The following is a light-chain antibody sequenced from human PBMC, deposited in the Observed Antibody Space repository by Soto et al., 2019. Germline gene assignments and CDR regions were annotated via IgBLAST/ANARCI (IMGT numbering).Light chain of an antibody. CDR1: QRVSSTY. Sequence: EIVLTQSPGTLSLSPGERATLSCRASQRVSSTYLAWYQQKPGQAPRLLIYGTSSRATGIAERFSGSGSGTDFSLTISRLEPEDFALYFCQQYGTSPWTFGKGTKVEI. CDR3: QQYGTSPWT. CDR2: GTS. J-gene: IGKJ1*01. V-gene: IGKV3-20*01.